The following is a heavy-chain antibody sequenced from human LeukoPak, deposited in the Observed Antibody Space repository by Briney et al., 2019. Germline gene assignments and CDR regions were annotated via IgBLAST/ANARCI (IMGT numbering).Heavy chain of an antibody. CDR1: GFTFSSYG. V-gene: IGHV3-33*01. CDR3: AVAIFGVVNRFDP. J-gene: IGHJ5*02. D-gene: IGHD3-3*01. Sequence: GGSLRLSCAASGFTFSSYGMHWVRQAPGKGLEWVADIRYDGSNKYYADSVKGRFTISRDNSKNTLYLQMNSLRAEDTAVYYCAVAIFGVVNRFDPWGQGTLVTVSS. CDR2: IRYDGSNK.